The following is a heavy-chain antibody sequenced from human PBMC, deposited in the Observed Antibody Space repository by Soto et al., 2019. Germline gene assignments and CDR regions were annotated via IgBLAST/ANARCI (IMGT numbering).Heavy chain of an antibody. CDR3: SRIAVSGTITGFDY. V-gene: IGHV4-39*01. CDR1: GGSISNSSYL. D-gene: IGHD6-19*01. CDR2: VSYSGST. J-gene: IGHJ4*02. Sequence: SETLSLTCTVSGGSISNSSYLWGWIRQPPGKGLQWIGSVSYSGSTYYNPSLKSRVTISVDTSKTQSSLRLSSVTAADTAVYYCSRIAVSGTITGFDYWGQGALVTVSS.